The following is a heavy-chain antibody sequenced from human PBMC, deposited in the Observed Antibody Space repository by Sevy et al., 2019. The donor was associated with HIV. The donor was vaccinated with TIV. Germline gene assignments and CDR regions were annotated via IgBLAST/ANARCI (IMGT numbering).Heavy chain of an antibody. CDR1: GGTFSSYA. J-gene: IGHJ4*02. V-gene: IGHV1-18*01. CDR3: ARDRIKRLDY. D-gene: IGHD1-1*01. Sequence: ASVKVSCKASGGTFSSYAISWVRQAPGQGLEWMGWISAYNGNTNYAQKLQGRVTMTTDTSTSTAYMELRSLRSDDTAVYYCARDRIKRLDYWGQGTLVTVSS. CDR2: ISAYNGNT.